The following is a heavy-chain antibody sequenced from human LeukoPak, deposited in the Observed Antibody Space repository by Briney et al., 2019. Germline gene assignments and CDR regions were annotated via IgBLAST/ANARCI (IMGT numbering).Heavy chain of an antibody. D-gene: IGHD6-13*01. J-gene: IGHJ6*02. V-gene: IGHV4-39*07. CDR2: MYYTGSS. CDR1: GGSISSTRYY. Sequence: SETLSLTCSVSGGSISSTRYYWGWIRQPPGKGLDWIGSMYYTGSSYYNPSLKSRVTISVDTSKNQFSLKLSSVTAADTAVYYCARDTFYSSSWYNWDYYYYYGMDVWGQGTTVTVSS. CDR3: ARDTFYSSSWYNWDYYYYYGMDV.